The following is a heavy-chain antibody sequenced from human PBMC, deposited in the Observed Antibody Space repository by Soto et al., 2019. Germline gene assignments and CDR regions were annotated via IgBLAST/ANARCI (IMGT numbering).Heavy chain of an antibody. CDR2: IGTAGDT. D-gene: IGHD3-16*01. J-gene: IGHJ6*02. CDR1: GFTFSSYD. V-gene: IGHV3-13*01. Sequence: GGSLRLSCAASGFTFSSYDIHWVRQATGKGLEWVSAIGTAGDTYYPGSVKGRFTISRENAKNSLYLQMNSLRAGDTAVYYCARAGGYANYYYYGMDVWGQGTTVTVSS. CDR3: ARAGGYANYYYYGMDV.